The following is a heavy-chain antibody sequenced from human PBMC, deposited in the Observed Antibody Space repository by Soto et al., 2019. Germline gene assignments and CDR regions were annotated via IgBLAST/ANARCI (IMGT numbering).Heavy chain of an antibody. J-gene: IGHJ4*02. CDR2: IIPIFIRT. Sequence: QLQLVQSGTEVKEPGSSVKVSCKASGGTFSTSSFVWVRQGPGQGLEWMGGIIPIFIRTNFAQKFQGRVTFSADESTRTPYMELRSLTSEDTAIYYCARDVVRSTAGDSWGQGPLVTVSS. CDR3: ARDVVRSTAGDS. CDR1: GGTFSTSS. V-gene: IGHV1-69*01. D-gene: IGHD2-15*01.